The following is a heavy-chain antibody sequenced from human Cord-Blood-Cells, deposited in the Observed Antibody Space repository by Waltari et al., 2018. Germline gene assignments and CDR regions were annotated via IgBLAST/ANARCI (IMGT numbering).Heavy chain of an antibody. V-gene: IGHV4-39*01. J-gene: IGHJ3*02. CDR3: ARHRGDFWSGYYDAFDS. D-gene: IGHD3-3*01. CDR1: GRATSSRRYY. CDR2: IYYSGST. Sequence: QLKLQESGPGLVKPWETLSLTCAVSGRATSSRRYYWGWIRHPPGKGRGWVGGIYYSGSTYYTPALKSRVAISVDTSKNQFSLRLGCVTAADTAVYYGARHRGDFWSGYYDAFDSWGQGRMVTVSS.